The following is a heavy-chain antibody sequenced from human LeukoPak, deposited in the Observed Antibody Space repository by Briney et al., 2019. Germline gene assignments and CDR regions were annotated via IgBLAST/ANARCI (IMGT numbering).Heavy chain of an antibody. D-gene: IGHD6-13*01. CDR2: ISGDGGST. CDR1: GFTFDDYA. V-gene: IGHV3-43*02. J-gene: IGHJ4*02. Sequence: GVSLRLSCAAPGFTFDDYAMHWVRQAPGKGLEWVSLISGDGGSTYYADSVKGRFTISRDNSKNSLYLQMNSLRTEDTALYYCAKDKETAAATKVGPFFHYWVQGTLVTVSS. CDR3: AKDKETAAATKVGPFFHY.